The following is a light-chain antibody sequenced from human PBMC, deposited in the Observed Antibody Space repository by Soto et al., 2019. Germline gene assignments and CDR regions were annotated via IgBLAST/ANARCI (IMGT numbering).Light chain of an antibody. J-gene: IGKJ1*01. Sequence: DIMLTQSPGTLSLSPGQRATLSCRASHSVSSIYLAWYEQKPGQAPRLLIYDASSRATGVPDRFSGSGSGTAFTLTISRLEPEDFAVYYCQHYSTFPRTFGQGTTGDI. CDR1: HSVSSIY. CDR3: QHYSTFPRT. V-gene: IGKV3-20*01. CDR2: DAS.